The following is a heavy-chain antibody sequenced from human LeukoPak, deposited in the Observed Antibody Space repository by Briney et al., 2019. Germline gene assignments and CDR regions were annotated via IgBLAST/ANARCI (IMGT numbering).Heavy chain of an antibody. CDR3: ARSSSGWYLHY. J-gene: IGHJ4*02. Sequence: GGSLRLSCAASGFTFSSYGMHWVRQAPGKGLEWVAVIWYDGSNKYYADSVKGRFTISRDNSKDTLYLQMNSLRAEDTAVYYCARSSSGWYLHYWGQGTLVTVSS. CDR1: GFTFSSYG. D-gene: IGHD6-19*01. V-gene: IGHV3-33*01. CDR2: IWYDGSNK.